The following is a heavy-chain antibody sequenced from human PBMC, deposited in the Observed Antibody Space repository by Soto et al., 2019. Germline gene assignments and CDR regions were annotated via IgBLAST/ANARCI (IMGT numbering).Heavy chain of an antibody. CDR1: GGSISSYY. J-gene: IGHJ6*02. D-gene: IGHD3-3*01. CDR3: ASSLYYDFWSGYYDYYYGRDV. Sequence: SETLSLTCTVSGGSISSYYWSWIRQPPGKGLEWIGYIYYSGSTNYNPSLKSRVTISVDTSKNQFSLKLSSVTAADTAVYYCASSLYYDFWSGYYDYYYGRDVWGQGTTVTVS. V-gene: IGHV4-59*08. CDR2: IYYSGST.